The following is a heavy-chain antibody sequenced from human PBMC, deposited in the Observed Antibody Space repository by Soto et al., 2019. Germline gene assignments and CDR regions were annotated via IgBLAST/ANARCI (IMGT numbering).Heavy chain of an antibody. V-gene: IGHV4-4*07. J-gene: IGHJ6*02. D-gene: IGHD2-15*01. CDR3: ARRGYCSGGSCDSLYYYYYGMDV. CDR1: GGSISTYF. Sequence: SETLSLTCTVSGGSISTYFWSWIRQPAGGGLEWIGRIYTTGSTNYNPSLKSRVTMSLDTSRNQFSLKLSSVAAADTAVYYCARRGYCSGGSCDSLYYYYYGMDVWGQGTTVTVSS. CDR2: IYTTGST.